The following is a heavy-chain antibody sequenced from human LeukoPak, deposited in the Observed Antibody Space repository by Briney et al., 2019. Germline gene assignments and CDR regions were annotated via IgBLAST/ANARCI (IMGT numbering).Heavy chain of an antibody. Sequence: GGSLRLSCAASGYSFRSYGMHWVRQAPGKGLEWVTYTLSDGSFSYYADSVKGRFTISRDNAKNSLYLQMNSLRAEDTAVYYCARDHSGYVAYWGQGTLVTVSS. J-gene: IGHJ4*02. CDR2: TLSDGSFS. CDR1: GYSFRSYG. V-gene: IGHV3-33*08. D-gene: IGHD5-12*01. CDR3: ARDHSGYVAY.